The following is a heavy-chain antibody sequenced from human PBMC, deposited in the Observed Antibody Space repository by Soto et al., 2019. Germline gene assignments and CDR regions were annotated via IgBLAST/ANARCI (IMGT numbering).Heavy chain of an antibody. Sequence: SVKVSCKASGGTFSIFAISGVRQSPVRWLEWMGGIIPMFGSANYAQKFQGRVTFTADESTSTAYMELSSLRFEDTAVYYCANSLYPGVRQNYPRIDYRGQGTLVTVSS. D-gene: IGHD2-15*01. J-gene: IGHJ4*02. CDR2: IIPMFGSA. V-gene: IGHV1-69*13. CDR1: GGTFSIFA. CDR3: ANSLYPGVRQNYPRIDY.